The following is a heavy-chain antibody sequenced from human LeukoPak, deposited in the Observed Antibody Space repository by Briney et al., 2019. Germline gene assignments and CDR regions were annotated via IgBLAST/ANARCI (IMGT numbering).Heavy chain of an antibody. CDR3: ARVGFGNTPHPIDY. CDR1: GGSISSYY. V-gene: IGHV4-59*01. D-gene: IGHD4-23*01. Sequence: SETLSLICTVSGGSISSYYWSWIRQPPGKGLEWIGYIYYTGSTNYNPSLKSRVTISVDTSKNQFSLELSSVTAADTAVYYCARVGFGNTPHPIDYWGQGTLVTVSS. J-gene: IGHJ4*02. CDR2: IYYTGST.